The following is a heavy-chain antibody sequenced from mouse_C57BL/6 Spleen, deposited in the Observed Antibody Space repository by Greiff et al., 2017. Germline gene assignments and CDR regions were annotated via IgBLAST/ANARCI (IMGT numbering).Heavy chain of an antibody. CDR1: GYTFTDYN. D-gene: IGHD1-1*01. J-gene: IGHJ2*01. V-gene: IGHV1-22*01. CDR2: INPNNGGT. Sequence: DVQLQESGPELVKPGASVKMSCKASGYTFTDYNMHWVKQSHGKSLEWIGYINPNNGGTSYNQKFKGKATLTVNKSSSTAYMELRSLTSEDSAVYYCARTARPNYYGSSYGSYFDYWGQGTTLTVSS. CDR3: ARTARPNYYGSSYGSYFDY.